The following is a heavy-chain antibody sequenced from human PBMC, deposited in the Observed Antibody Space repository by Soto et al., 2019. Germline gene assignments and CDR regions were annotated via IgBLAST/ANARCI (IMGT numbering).Heavy chain of an antibody. CDR1: GGSISSGDYY. D-gene: IGHD3-9*01. CDR2: IYYSGST. Sequence: QVQLQESGPGLVKPSQTLSLTCTVSGGSISSGDYYWSWIRQPPGKGLEWIGYIYYSGSTYYNPSLKSRVTISVDTSKNQFSLKLSSVTAADTAVYYCARVKGGYFDWFSSFDYWGQGTLVTVSS. J-gene: IGHJ4*02. V-gene: IGHV4-30-4*01. CDR3: ARVKGGYFDWFSSFDY.